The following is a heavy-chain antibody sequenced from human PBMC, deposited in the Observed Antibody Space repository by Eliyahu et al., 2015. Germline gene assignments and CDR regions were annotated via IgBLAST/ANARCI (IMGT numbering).Heavy chain of an antibody. CDR2: LXPNRGVS. CDR3: ATEAFDT. V-gene: IGHV1-2*02. J-gene: IGHJ3*02. CDR1: DYTFXGYF. Sequence: QVHLVQSGPEVKKPGAXLKVSCXPSDYTFXGYFLXWVREAPGQGLEWIGGLXPNRGVSHYAQKFQGRLMMTRDPTTGTGYMELTGLQSDDTAIYYCATEAFDTWGQGTMIIVSS.